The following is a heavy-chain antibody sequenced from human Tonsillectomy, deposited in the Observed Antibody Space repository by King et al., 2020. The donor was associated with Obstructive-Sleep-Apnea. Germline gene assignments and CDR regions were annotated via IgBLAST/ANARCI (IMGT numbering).Heavy chain of an antibody. CDR2: IYYSGST. CDR1: GGSISSYY. Sequence: QLQESGPGLVKPSETLSLTCTSSGGSISSYYWSWIRQPPGKGLEYIGYIYYSGSTNYNPSLKIRVTISVDTSKNQFSLKLSSVTAADTAVYYCARHLYSSGYSAAFDIWGQGTMVTVFS. D-gene: IGHD3-22*01. J-gene: IGHJ3*02. CDR3: ARHLYSSGYSAAFDI. V-gene: IGHV4-59*08.